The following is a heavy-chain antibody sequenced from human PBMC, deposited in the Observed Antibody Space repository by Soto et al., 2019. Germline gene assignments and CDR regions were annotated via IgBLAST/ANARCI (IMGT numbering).Heavy chain of an antibody. J-gene: IGHJ5*02. CDR1: GYTFTGYY. Sequence: QVQLVQSGAEVKKPGASVKVSCKASGYTFTGYYMHWVRQAPGQGLEWMGWINPNSGGTNYAQKFQGRVTMTRDTSISTAYMELSRLRSDDTAVYYCAREGGTGTRWGDWFDPWGQGTLFTVSS. D-gene: IGHD1-7*01. CDR2: INPNSGGT. CDR3: AREGGTGTRWGDWFDP. V-gene: IGHV1-2*02.